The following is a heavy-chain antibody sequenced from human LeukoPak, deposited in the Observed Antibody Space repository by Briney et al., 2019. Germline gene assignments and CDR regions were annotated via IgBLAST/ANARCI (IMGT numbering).Heavy chain of an antibody. CDR3: ARDPHSANF. J-gene: IGHJ4*02. CDR2: INWNGGST. CDR1: GFTFDDYG. D-gene: IGHD2-15*01. V-gene: IGHV3-20*04. Sequence: GGSLRLSCAASGFTFDDYGMSWVRQAPGKGLEWVSGINWNGGSTGYADSVTGRFTISTDNAKNTLYLQMTSLRDEDTAVYYCARDPHSANFWGQGTLVTVSS.